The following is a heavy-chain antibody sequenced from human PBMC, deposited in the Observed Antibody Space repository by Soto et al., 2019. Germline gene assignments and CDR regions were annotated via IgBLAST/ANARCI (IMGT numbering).Heavy chain of an antibody. CDR3: GRDRPNYYCGLDV. J-gene: IGHJ6*02. D-gene: IGHD3-10*01. CDR1: GFTFSNYA. Sequence: QVQLVESGGGVVQPGRSLRLSCAASGFTFSNYAMHWVRQAPGKGLEWVAVIWYDGSHINYVDSVKGRFTISRDNSKDTLYMEMNSLRPDDTAVYYCGRDRPNYYCGLDVWGQGTTVTVSS. V-gene: IGHV3-33*01. CDR2: IWYDGSHI.